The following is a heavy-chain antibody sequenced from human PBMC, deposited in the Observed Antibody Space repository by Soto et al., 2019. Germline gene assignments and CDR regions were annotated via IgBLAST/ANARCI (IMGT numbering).Heavy chain of an antibody. Sequence: ASVKVSCKASGGSFSNFGIHWVRQAPGQGLEWMGGIVPVFGRPKYAQRFRGRLTITADESTSTRYMELISLRSDDTALSYSAREGNGHNFWGQGTQVTGSS. V-gene: IGHV1-69*13. J-gene: IGHJ4*02. CDR3: AREGNGHNF. CDR2: IVPVFGRP. D-gene: IGHD2-21*01. CDR1: GGSFSNFG.